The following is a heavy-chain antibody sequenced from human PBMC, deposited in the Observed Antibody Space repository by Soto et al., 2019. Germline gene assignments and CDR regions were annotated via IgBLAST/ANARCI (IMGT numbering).Heavy chain of an antibody. D-gene: IGHD2-2*01. V-gene: IGHV3-48*02. CDR2: ISGSSRTI. Sequence: EVQLVESGGGLVQPGGSLRVSCAASGFSFSSYRMNWVRQAPGKGLEWVSYISGSSRTIYYVDSVKGRFTISRDNAKNSLYLQMNSLRDEATGVYYCAKDRSSTMYPMDVWGQGATVTDSS. CDR3: AKDRSSTMYPMDV. CDR1: GFSFSSYR. J-gene: IGHJ6*02.